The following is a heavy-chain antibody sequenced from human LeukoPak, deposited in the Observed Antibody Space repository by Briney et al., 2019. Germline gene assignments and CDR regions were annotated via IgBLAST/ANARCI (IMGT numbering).Heavy chain of an antibody. CDR1: GGSISSSSYY. CDR2: IYYSGST. Sequence: PSETLSLTCTVSGGSISSSSYYWGWIRQPPGKGLEWIGSIYYSGSTYYNPSLKSRVTISVDTSKNQFSLKLSSVTAADTAVYYCATSRPVAGRSFGYWGQGTLVTVSS. V-gene: IGHV4-39*07. D-gene: IGHD6-19*01. CDR3: ATSRPVAGRSFGY. J-gene: IGHJ4*02.